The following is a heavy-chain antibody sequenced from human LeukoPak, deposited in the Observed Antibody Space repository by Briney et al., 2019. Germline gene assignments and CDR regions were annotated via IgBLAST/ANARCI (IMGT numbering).Heavy chain of an antibody. CDR1: GYSFTSYW. Sequence: GESLKISCKGSGYSFTSYWIGWVRQMPGKGLEWMGVIYPGDSDTRYSPSFQGQVTISADKSISTAYLQWSSLKASDTAMYYCARGYDWQKRDNWFDTWGQGTLVTVSS. J-gene: IGHJ5*02. CDR2: IYPGDSDT. CDR3: ARGYDWQKRDNWFDT. V-gene: IGHV5-51*01. D-gene: IGHD1-1*01.